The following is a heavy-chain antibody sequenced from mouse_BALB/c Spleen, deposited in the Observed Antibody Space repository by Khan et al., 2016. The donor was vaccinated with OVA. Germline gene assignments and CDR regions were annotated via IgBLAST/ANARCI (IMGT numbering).Heavy chain of an antibody. Sequence: EVQLQESGPDLVKPSQSLSLTCTVTGYSITSGYSWHWIRQFPGNKLEWMGYIHYSGRTHYNPSLKSRISITRDTSKNQFFLQVNSVTTEDTATYYCARSFLLQDAMDYWRRGTSVTVSS. CDR3: ARSFLLQDAMDY. D-gene: IGHD1-1*01. CDR1: GYSITSGYS. CDR2: IHYSGRT. V-gene: IGHV3-1*02. J-gene: IGHJ4*01.